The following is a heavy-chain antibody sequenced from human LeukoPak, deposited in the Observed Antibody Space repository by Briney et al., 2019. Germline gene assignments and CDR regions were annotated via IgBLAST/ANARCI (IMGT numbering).Heavy chain of an antibody. CDR2: IHPSGGST. V-gene: IGHV1-46*01. J-gene: IGHJ4*02. CDR1: GFDFTSYY. Sequence: ASVKVSCKPSGFDFTSYYLHWVRQAPGQGLEWMGLIHPSGGSTTYAQHFQGRVTMTRDMSRSAVCMEMSSLRSEDTAVYYCARGDGYCSSPSCYPTDLDYWGQGTLVTVSS. CDR3: ARGDGYCSSPSCYPTDLDY. D-gene: IGHD2-2*01.